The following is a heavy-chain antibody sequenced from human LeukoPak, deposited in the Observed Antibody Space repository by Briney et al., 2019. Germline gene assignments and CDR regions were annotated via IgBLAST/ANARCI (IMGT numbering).Heavy chain of an antibody. D-gene: IGHD3-22*01. CDR2: IIPIFGTA. Sequence: ASVKVSCKASGGTFSSYAISWVRQAPGQGLEWMGGIIPIFGTANYAQKFQGRVTITADESTSTAYMELSSLRSEDTAVYYCARGERVVVISPFDYWGKGTLVTVSS. CDR3: ARGERVVVISPFDY. V-gene: IGHV1-69*13. J-gene: IGHJ4*02. CDR1: GGTFSSYA.